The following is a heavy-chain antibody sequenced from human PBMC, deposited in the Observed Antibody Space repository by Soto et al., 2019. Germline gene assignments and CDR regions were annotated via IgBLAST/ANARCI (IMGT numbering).Heavy chain of an antibody. CDR2: ISGSGGST. CDR3: AKGGEWLVLKTRIFDY. Sequence: EVQLLESGGGLLQPGGSLRLSCAASGFTFSSYAMSWVRQAPGKGLEWVSAISGSGGSTYYADSVKGRFTISRDNSKNTLYLQMNSLRAEDTAVYYCAKGGEWLVLKTRIFDYWGQGTLVTVSS. V-gene: IGHV3-23*01. D-gene: IGHD6-19*01. J-gene: IGHJ4*02. CDR1: GFTFSSYA.